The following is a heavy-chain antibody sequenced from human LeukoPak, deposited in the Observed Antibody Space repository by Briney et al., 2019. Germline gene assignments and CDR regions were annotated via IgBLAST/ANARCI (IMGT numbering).Heavy chain of an antibody. V-gene: IGHV3-48*01. D-gene: IGHD3-3*01. J-gene: IGHJ3*02. CDR3: AKDRLRFLEWLPTFDI. Sequence: GGSLRLSCAASGFTFSSYSMNWVRQAPGKGLEWVSYISSSSSTIYYADSVKGRFTISRDNAKNSLYLQMNSLRAEDTAVYYCAKDRLRFLEWLPTFDIWGQGTMVTVSS. CDR2: ISSSSSTI. CDR1: GFTFSSYS.